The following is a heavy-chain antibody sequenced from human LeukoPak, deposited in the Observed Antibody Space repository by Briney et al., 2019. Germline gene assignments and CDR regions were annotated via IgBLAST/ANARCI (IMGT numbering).Heavy chain of an antibody. CDR2: IYYDDSET. D-gene: IGHD3-22*01. J-gene: IGHJ5*02. V-gene: IGHV5-51*01. CDR1: GYSFTNYW. CDR3: ARQYDSSGYYDP. Sequence: GESLKISCKGGGYSFTNYWIVWVRQMPGKGLEWMGVIYYDDSETQYSPSFQGQVTISVDKSINTVYLQWSALKASDSAMYYCARQYDSSGYYDPWGQGTLVTVSS.